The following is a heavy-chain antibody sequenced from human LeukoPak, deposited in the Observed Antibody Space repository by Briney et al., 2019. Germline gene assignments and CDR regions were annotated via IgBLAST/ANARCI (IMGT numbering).Heavy chain of an antibody. Sequence: GRSLRLSCAASGFTFSSYGMHWVRQAPGKWLEWVALISYDGDNKYYADAVKGRFTISRDNSKNTLYLQMNSLRAEDTAVYYCARDLGTYRGSPWWGQGTLVTVSS. J-gene: IGHJ4*02. CDR1: GFTFSSYG. V-gene: IGHV3-30*03. D-gene: IGHD1-26*01. CDR2: ISYDGDNK. CDR3: ARDLGTYRGSPW.